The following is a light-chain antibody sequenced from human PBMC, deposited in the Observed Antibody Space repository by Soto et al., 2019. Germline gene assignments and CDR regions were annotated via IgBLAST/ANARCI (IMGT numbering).Light chain of an antibody. J-gene: IGLJ1*01. Sequence: QSVLTQPPSASGFPGQSVTISCTGASNDIGGYNYVSWYQHHPGKVPKLMIYEVTRRPSGVPDRFSGSRSGNTASLTISGLQPEDEADYYCSSYAGQDTGLFGTGTKVTVL. CDR1: SNDIGGYNY. V-gene: IGLV2-8*01. CDR2: EVT. CDR3: SSYAGQDTGL.